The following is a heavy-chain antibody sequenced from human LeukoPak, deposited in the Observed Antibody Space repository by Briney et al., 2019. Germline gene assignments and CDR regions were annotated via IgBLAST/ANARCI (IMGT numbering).Heavy chain of an antibody. CDR3: ASGSSGYYSPVDY. CDR1: GGTFSSYA. CDR2: IIPILGIA. J-gene: IGHJ4*02. Sequence: SVKVSRKASGGTFSSYAISWVRQAPGQGLEWMGRIIPILGIANYAQKFQGRVTITADKSTSTAYMELSSLRSEDTAVYYCASGSSGYYSPVDYWGQGTLVTVSS. V-gene: IGHV1-69*04. D-gene: IGHD3-22*01.